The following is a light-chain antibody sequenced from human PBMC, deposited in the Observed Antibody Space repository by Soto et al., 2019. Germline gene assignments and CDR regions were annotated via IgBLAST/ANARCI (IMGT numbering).Light chain of an antibody. CDR3: QQSYSTPRT. V-gene: IGKV1-39*01. Sequence: DIQMTQSPSSLSASVGDRVTITCRASQSISSYLNWYQQKPGKAPKLLIYAASSLQSGVPSRFSGIGSGTDFTLTSSSLQPEDFATYDCQQSYSTPRTFGQGTKVEIK. CDR1: QSISSY. CDR2: AAS. J-gene: IGKJ1*01.